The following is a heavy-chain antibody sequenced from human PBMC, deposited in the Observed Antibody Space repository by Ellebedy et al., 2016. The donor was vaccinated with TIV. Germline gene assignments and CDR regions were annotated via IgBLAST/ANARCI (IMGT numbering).Heavy chain of an antibody. CDR3: ARDQGWAVPGTTRFDY. J-gene: IGHJ4*02. CDR2: IKQEGYEQ. V-gene: IGHV3-7*01. Sequence: PGGSLRLSCAASGFSFSSFWMTWVRQAPGKGLGWVASIKQEGYEQSYVDSVEGRFTISRDNAKNSLYLQMISLRAEDTAVYYCARDQGWAVPGTTRFDYWGQGTLVTVSS. CDR1: GFSFSSFW. D-gene: IGHD6-19*01.